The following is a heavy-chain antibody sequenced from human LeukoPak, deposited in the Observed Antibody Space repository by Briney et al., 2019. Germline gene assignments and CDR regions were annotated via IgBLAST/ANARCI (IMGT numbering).Heavy chain of an antibody. D-gene: IGHD3-10*01. CDR2: ISSSRSYI. V-gene: IGHV3-21*01. J-gene: IGHJ4*02. CDR1: GFTFRSDS. Sequence: GRSLRLACAASGFTFRSDSMNWVRQAPGKRLEWVSGISSSRSYIYYADSVKGRFTISRDNAKNSLYLQMNSMRAEETAVSYCARAPMVGLGYWGQGTLVTVYS. CDR3: ARAPMVGLGY.